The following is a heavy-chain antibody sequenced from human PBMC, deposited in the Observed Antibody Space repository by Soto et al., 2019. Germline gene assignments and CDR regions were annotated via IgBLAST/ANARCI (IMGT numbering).Heavy chain of an antibody. V-gene: IGHV5-51*01. Sequence: PGESLKISCNSSGYPFTTYWIGWVRQMPGKGLEWMGIIYPGDSETRYSPSFQGQVTISADRSIDTAYLQWSSLKASDTAIYYCARQVFRGVVISSTFDIWGQGTMVTVSS. CDR3: ARQVFRGVVISSTFDI. J-gene: IGHJ3*02. CDR1: GYPFTTYW. CDR2: IYPGDSET. D-gene: IGHD3-10*01.